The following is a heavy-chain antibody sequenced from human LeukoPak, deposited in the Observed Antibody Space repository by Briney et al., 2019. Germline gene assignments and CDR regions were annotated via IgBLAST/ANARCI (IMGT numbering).Heavy chain of an antibody. CDR2: ISGSSGIT. CDR1: GFTFRGRD. Sequence: PGESLTLSCVASGFTFRGRDMSWVRQPLGKWLEWVSRISGSSGITHYAKSVNGRLIVSRDDSKNTLYLQMNSLRAEDTAVYYFAGVGYNGNTTWASWGQGTLVTVSS. J-gene: IGHJ5*02. D-gene: IGHD1-26*01. V-gene: IGHV3-23*01. CDR3: AGVGYNGNTTWAS.